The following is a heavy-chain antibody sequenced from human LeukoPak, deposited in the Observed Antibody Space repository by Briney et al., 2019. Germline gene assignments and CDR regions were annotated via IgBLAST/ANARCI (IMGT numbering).Heavy chain of an antibody. CDR2: INPNSGGT. CDR3: AREGGSPRAAAGPHSYYYYYMDV. CDR1: GYTFTGYC. Sequence: ASVKVSCKAPGYTFTGYCMHWVPQAPGQGLEWMGWINPNSGGTNYAQKFQGRVTMTRDTSISTAYMELSRLRSDDTVVYYCAREGGSPRAAAGPHSYYYYYMDVWGKGTTVTVSS. D-gene: IGHD6-25*01. J-gene: IGHJ6*03. V-gene: IGHV1-2*02.